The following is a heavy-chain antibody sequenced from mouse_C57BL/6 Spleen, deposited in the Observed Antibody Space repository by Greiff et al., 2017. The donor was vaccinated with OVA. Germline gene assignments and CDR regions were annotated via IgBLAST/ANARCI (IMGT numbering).Heavy chain of an antibody. CDR1: GYAFSSSW. J-gene: IGHJ4*01. CDR3: ARGPGTGAMDY. D-gene: IGHD4-1*01. Sequence: QVQLKESGPELVKPGASVKISCKASGYAFSSSWMNWVKQRPGKGLEWIGRIYPGDGDTNYNGKFKGKATLTADKSSSTGYMQLSSLTSVDSAVYFCARGPGTGAMDYWGQGTSVTVSS. CDR2: IYPGDGDT. V-gene: IGHV1-82*01.